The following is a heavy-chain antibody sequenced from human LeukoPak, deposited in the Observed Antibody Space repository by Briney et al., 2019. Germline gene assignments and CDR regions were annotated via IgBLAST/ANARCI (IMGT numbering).Heavy chain of an antibody. D-gene: IGHD5-12*01. J-gene: IGHJ5*02. V-gene: IGHV4-61*02. CDR2: IYTSGST. Sequence: PSETLSLTCTVSGGSISSGSYYWSWIRQPAGKGLEWIGRIYTSGSTNYNPSLKSRVTISVDTSKNQFSLKLSSVTAADTAVYYCARDQGGYGQTWFDPWGQGTLVTVSS. CDR3: ARDQGGYGQTWFDP. CDR1: GGSISSGSYY.